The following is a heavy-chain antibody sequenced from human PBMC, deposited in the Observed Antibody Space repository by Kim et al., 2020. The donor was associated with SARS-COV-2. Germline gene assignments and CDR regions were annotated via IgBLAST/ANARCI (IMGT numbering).Heavy chain of an antibody. CDR3: AKDPSYDFWSGSSFDY. CDR1: GFTFSSYA. Sequence: GGSLRLSCAASGFTFSSYAMSCVRQAPGKGLEWVSAISGSGGSTYYADSVKGRFTISRDNSKNTLYLQMNSLRAEDTAVYYCAKDPSYDFWSGSSFDYWGQGTLVTVSS. D-gene: IGHD3-3*01. V-gene: IGHV3-23*01. CDR2: ISGSGGST. J-gene: IGHJ4*02.